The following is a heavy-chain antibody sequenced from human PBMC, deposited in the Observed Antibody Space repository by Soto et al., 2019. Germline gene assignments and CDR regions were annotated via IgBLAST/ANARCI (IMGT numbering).Heavy chain of an antibody. Sequence: EVQLVESGGGLVQPGGSLRLSCAASGFLFSTYWMFWVRQDPRRGLLWVPRIKSDGSSTSYADSVKGRYTISRDNAKNTLCLQMTSLRAEDTAVYYCAIGGSDYNYFDHWGQGILVTVSS. J-gene: IGHJ4*02. D-gene: IGHD3-10*01. CDR2: IKSDGSST. CDR3: AIGGSDYNYFDH. CDR1: GFLFSTYW. V-gene: IGHV3-74*01.